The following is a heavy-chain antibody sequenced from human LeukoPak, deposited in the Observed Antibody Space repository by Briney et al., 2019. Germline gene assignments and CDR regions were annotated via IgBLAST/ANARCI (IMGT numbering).Heavy chain of an antibody. Sequence: PGGSLRLSCAASGFTVSSNYMSWVRQAPGKGLECVSVIFSGGGTYYADSVKGRFTISRDNSKNTLYLQMNSLRAEDTAVYYCARGRPAAAASDYWGQGTLVTVSS. CDR3: ARGRPAAAASDY. V-gene: IGHV3-66*01. D-gene: IGHD6-13*01. CDR2: IFSGGGT. J-gene: IGHJ4*02. CDR1: GFTVSSNY.